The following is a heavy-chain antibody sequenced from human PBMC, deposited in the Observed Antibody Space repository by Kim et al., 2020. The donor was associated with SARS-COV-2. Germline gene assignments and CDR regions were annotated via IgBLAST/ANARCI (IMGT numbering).Heavy chain of an antibody. CDR3: ARDLGAAGIDY. J-gene: IGHJ4*02. CDR1: GGSISSGGYY. Sequence: SETLSLTCTVSGGSISSGGYYWSWIRQHPGKGLEWIGYIYYSGSTYYNPSLKSRVTISVDTSKNQFSLKLSSVTAADTAVYYCARDLGAAGIDYWGQGTLVTVSS. V-gene: IGHV4-31*03. D-gene: IGHD6-13*01. CDR2: IYYSGST.